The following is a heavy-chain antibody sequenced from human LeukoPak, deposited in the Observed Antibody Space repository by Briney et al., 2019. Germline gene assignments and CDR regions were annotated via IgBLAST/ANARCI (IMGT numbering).Heavy chain of an antibody. V-gene: IGHV3-15*01. CDR3: TLPWGSGSYYDY. J-gene: IGHJ4*02. Sequence: GGSLRLSCAASGFTFSNAWLNWVRQTPGKGLEWVGHIKSKTDGGTTDYAAPVKGRFTISRDDSKNTLFLQMNSLKTEDTAVYYCTLPWGSGSYYDYWGQGTLVTVSS. CDR2: IKSKTDGGTT. CDR1: GFTFSNAW. D-gene: IGHD3-10*01.